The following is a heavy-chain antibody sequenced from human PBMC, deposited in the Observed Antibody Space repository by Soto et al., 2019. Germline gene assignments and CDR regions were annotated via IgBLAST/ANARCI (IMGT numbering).Heavy chain of an antibody. J-gene: IGHJ5*02. CDR3: AREEMDYDFSQARPGWFDP. CDR2: IYYSGST. D-gene: IGHD3-3*01. Sequence: QVQLQESGPGLVKPSQTLSLTCTVSGGSISSGGYYWSWIRQHPGKGLAWIGYIYYSGSTYYNPSLKSRVTISVDTSKNQFSLKLSSVTAADTAVYYCAREEMDYDFSQARPGWFDPWGQGTLVTVSS. CDR1: GGSISSGGYY. V-gene: IGHV4-31*03.